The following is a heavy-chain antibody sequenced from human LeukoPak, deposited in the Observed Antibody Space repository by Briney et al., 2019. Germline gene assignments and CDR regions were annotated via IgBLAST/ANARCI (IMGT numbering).Heavy chain of an antibody. D-gene: IGHD6-13*01. V-gene: IGHV3-7*01. CDR3: TRGGATGSWYWFF. CDR1: GFTFSSYS. Sequence: PGGSLRLSCAASGFTFSSYSMNWVRQAPGKGLEWVASINKDGSEQYYVDSVKGRFTISRDNANNSLSLQVSSLRAEDTAVYYCTRGGATGSWYWFFWGQGTLVTVSS. J-gene: IGHJ4*02. CDR2: INKDGSEQ.